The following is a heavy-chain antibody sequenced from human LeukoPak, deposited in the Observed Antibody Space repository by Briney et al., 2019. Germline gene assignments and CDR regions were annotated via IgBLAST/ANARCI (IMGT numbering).Heavy chain of an antibody. Sequence: SQTLSLTCTVSGGSISSGDYYWSWIRQPPGKGLEWIGYIYYSGSTYYNPSLKSRVTISVDTSKNQFSLKLSSVTAADTAVYYCAREGVAGTAVDWFDPWGQGPLVTVSS. V-gene: IGHV4-30-4*01. J-gene: IGHJ5*02. D-gene: IGHD6-19*01. CDR2: IYYSGST. CDR3: AREGVAGTAVDWFDP. CDR1: GGSISSGDYY.